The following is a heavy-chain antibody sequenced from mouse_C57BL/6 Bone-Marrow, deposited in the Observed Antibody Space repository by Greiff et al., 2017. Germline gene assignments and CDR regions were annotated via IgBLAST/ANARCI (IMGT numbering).Heavy chain of an antibody. CDR3: ARGGIDYYGSSFYFDY. V-gene: IGHV3-6*01. CDR1: GYSITSGYY. J-gene: IGHJ2*01. CDR2: ISYDGSN. Sequence: EVKLLESGPGLVKPSQSLSLTCSVTGYSITSGYYWNWIRQFPGNKLEWMGYISYDGSNNYNPSLKNRISITRDTSKNQFFLKLNSVTTEDTATXYCARGGIDYYGSSFYFDYWGQGTTLTVSS. D-gene: IGHD1-1*01.